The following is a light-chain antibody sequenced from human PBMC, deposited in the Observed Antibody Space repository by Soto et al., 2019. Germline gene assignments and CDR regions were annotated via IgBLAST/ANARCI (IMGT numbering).Light chain of an antibody. Sequence: VTQPHSVSESPGKTVTISCTRSSGSIGSNYVQWYQQRPGSAPTTVIYEDKQRPSGVPDRFSGSTDGSSNSTSLTISGLQTEDEADYYCQSYDSSSVVFGGGTKLTVL. CDR2: EDK. CDR3: QSYDSSSVV. J-gene: IGLJ2*01. CDR1: SGSIGSNY. V-gene: IGLV6-57*04.